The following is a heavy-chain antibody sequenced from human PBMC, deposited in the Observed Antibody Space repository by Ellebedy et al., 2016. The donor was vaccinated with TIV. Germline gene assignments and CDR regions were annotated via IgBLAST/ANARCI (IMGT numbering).Heavy chain of an antibody. CDR2: IKQDGSEK. CDR3: ARGDSSVGVV. J-gene: IGHJ6*02. D-gene: IGHD6-19*01. CDR1: GFTFSSYW. Sequence: GESLKISXAASGFTFSSYWMSWVRQAPGKGLEWVANIKQDGSEKYYVDSVKGRFTISRDNAKNSLYLQMNSLRAEDTAVYYCARGDSSVGVVWGQGTTVTVSS. V-gene: IGHV3-7*01.